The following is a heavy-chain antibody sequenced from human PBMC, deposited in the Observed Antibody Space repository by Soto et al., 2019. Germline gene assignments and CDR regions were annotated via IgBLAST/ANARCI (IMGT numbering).Heavy chain of an antibody. D-gene: IGHD6-19*01. CDR2: IYWDDDK. Sequence: QITLKESGPTLVKPTQTLTLTCTFSGFSLSSTRMAVGWIRQPPGKALEWLALIYWDDDKRYSPFLKSRLTHTKDPPKNPVVLTMSNMDPVDTARYYCAHIVVAGLGYYFDYWGQGTLVTVSS. CDR1: GFSLSSTRMA. J-gene: IGHJ4*02. CDR3: AHIVVAGLGYYFDY. V-gene: IGHV2-5*02.